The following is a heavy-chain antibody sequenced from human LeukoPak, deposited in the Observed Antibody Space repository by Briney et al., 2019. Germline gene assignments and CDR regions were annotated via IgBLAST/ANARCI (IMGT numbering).Heavy chain of an antibody. J-gene: IGHJ6*02. CDR1: GYTFTSYA. V-gene: IGHV1-3*01. Sequence: ASVKVSCKASGYTFTSYAMHWVRQAPGQRLEWMGWINAGNGNTKYSQKFQGRVTITRDTSASTAYMELSSLRSEDTAVYYCARGEATIYYYYGMDVWGQGTTVTVSS. D-gene: IGHD5-12*01. CDR3: ARGEATIYYYYGMDV. CDR2: INAGNGNT.